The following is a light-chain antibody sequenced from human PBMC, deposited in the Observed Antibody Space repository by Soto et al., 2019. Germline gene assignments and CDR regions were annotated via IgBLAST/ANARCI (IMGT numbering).Light chain of an antibody. J-gene: IGLJ2*01. CDR2: NVN. Sequence: QSALTQPASVSGSPGQSISISCAGTNSDVGGYNYVSWYQHPPGKAPKLLIYNVNDRPSWVSARFSGSKSGNTASLTISGLQPEDEADYYCSSYTSSDTQVLFGGGTKLT. V-gene: IGLV2-14*03. CDR3: SSYTSSDTQVL. CDR1: NSDVGGYNY.